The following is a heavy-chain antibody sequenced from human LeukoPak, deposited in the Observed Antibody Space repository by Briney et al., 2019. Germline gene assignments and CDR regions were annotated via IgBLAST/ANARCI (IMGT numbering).Heavy chain of an antibody. D-gene: IGHD6-13*01. V-gene: IGHV3-21*01. CDR1: GFTFSSYT. Sequence: GGSLRLSCAASGFTFSSYTMNWVRQAPGKGLEWVSSISSSSSYIYYADSVKGRFTISRDNAKNSLYLQMNSLRAEDTAVYYCARLYSSSWYSAFDIWGQGTMVTVSS. CDR3: ARLYSSSWYSAFDI. CDR2: ISSSSSYI. J-gene: IGHJ3*02.